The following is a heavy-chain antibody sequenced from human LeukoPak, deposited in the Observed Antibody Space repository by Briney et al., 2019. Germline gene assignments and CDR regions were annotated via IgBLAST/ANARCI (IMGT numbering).Heavy chain of an antibody. CDR3: ARGGRGSAAVVAPRSFDI. V-gene: IGHV3-53*01. J-gene: IGHJ3*02. Sequence: ILLGGSLRLSCAASGFTVSSIHMVWVRQAPGKGLEWVSVTYTGGNSYYADSVKGRFIISRDISKNTLYLQMNSLRAEDSAQYYCARGGRGSAAVVAPRSFDIWGQGTMVTVSS. D-gene: IGHD3-22*01. CDR1: GFTVSSIH. CDR2: TYTGGNS.